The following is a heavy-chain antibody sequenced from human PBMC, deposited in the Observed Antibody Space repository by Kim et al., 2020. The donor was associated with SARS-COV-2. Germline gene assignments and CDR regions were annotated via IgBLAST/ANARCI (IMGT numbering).Heavy chain of an antibody. D-gene: IGHD3-3*01. J-gene: IGHJ4*02. CDR1: GFTFSSYS. CDR3: ARGYDFWSGYYTGIPTIIDY. Sequence: GGSLRLSCAASGFTFSSYSMNWVRQAPGKGLEWVSYISSSSSTIYYADSVKGRFTISRDNAKNSLYLQMNSLRDEDTAVYYCARGYDFWSGYYTGIPTIIDYWGQGTLVTVSS. CDR2: ISSSSSTI. V-gene: IGHV3-48*02.